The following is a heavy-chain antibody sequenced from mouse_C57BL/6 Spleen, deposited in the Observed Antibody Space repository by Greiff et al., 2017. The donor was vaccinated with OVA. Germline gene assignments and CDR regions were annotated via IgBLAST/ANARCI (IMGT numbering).Heavy chain of an antibody. D-gene: IGHD3-2*02. CDR2: INPSTGGT. CDR1: GYSFTGYY. V-gene: IGHV1-42*01. J-gene: IGHJ2*01. CDR3: ALDSSGYVGY. Sequence: EVKLVESGPELVKPGASVKISCKASGYSFTGYYMNWVKQSPEKSLEWIGEINPSTGGTTYNQKFKAKATLTVDKSSSTAYMQLKSLTSEDSAVYYCALDSSGYVGYWGQGTTLTVSS.